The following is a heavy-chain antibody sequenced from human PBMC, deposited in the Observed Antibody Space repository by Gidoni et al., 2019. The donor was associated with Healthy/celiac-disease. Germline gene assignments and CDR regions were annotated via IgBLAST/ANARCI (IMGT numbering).Heavy chain of an antibody. Sequence: QVQLQQWGAGLLKPSETLSLTCAVYGGSFSGYYWSWIRQPPGKGLEWIGEINHSGSTNYNPSLKSRVTISVDTSKNQFSLKLSSVTAADTAVYYCARGPGIAVADDAFDIWGQGTMVTVSS. CDR2: INHSGST. V-gene: IGHV4-34*01. CDR1: GGSFSGYY. J-gene: IGHJ3*02. D-gene: IGHD6-19*01. CDR3: ARGPGIAVADDAFDI.